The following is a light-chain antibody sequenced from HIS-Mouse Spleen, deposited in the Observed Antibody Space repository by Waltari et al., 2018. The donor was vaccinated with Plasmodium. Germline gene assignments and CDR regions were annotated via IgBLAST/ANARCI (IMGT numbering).Light chain of an antibody. J-gene: IGLJ2*01. CDR2: KDS. V-gene: IGLV3-1*01. Sequence: SYELTQPPSVSVSPGQTASITCSGDKLGYKYACWYQQKPGQSPVLVIYKDSKRPVGIPGRFSGSNSGNTATLTISGTQAMDEADYYCQAWDSSTVVFGGGTKLTVL. CDR1: KLGYKY. CDR3: QAWDSSTVV.